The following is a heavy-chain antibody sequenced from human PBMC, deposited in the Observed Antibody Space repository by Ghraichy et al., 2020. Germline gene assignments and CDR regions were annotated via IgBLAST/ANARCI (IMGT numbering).Heavy chain of an antibody. Sequence: SETLSLTCAVYGGSFSGYYWSWIRQPPGKGLEWIGEINHSGSTNYNPSLKSRVTISVDTSKNQFSLKLSSVTAADTAVYYCARGRAKYYYDSSGYYYWGQGTLFTVSS. CDR1: GGSFSGYY. J-gene: IGHJ4*02. CDR2: INHSGST. V-gene: IGHV4-34*01. D-gene: IGHD3-22*01. CDR3: ARGRAKYYYDSSGYYY.